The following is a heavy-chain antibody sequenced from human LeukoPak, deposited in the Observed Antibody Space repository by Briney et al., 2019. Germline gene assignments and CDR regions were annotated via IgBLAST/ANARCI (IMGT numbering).Heavy chain of an antibody. CDR1: GYSFTSYW. Sequence: GESLKISCKGSGYSFTSYWIGWVRQMPGKGLEWMGIIYPGDSDTRYSPSFQGQVTISADKSISTAYLQWSSLKASDTAMYCCARLSPYCSSTSCYFDYWGQGTLVTVSS. CDR2: IYPGDSDT. D-gene: IGHD2-2*01. V-gene: IGHV5-51*01. J-gene: IGHJ4*02. CDR3: ARLSPYCSSTSCYFDY.